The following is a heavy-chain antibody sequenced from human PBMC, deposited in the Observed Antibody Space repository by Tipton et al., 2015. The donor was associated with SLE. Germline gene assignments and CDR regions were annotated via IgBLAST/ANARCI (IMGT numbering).Heavy chain of an antibody. J-gene: IGHJ4*02. V-gene: IGHV3-49*03. D-gene: IGHD6-6*01. Sequence: SLRLSCTASGFTFGDYAMSWFRQAPGKGLEGVGFIRSKAYGGTTEYAASVKGRFTISRDDSKSIAYLQMNSLKTEDTAVYYCTREAARHTLSLDYWGQGTLVTVSS. CDR3: TREAARHTLSLDY. CDR2: IRSKAYGGTT. CDR1: GFTFGDYA.